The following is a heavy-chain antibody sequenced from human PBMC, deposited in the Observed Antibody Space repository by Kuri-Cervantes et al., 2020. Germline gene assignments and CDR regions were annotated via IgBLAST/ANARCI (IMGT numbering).Heavy chain of an antibody. CDR1: GFTFDDYA. D-gene: IGHD6-25*01. Sequence: GGSLRLSCAASGFTFDDYAMHWVRQAPGKGLEWVSGISWNSGSIGYADSVKGRFTISRDNRKNSLYLQMNSLRSEDTALYYCTKGSGGYVATMDVWGQGTTVTVSS. J-gene: IGHJ6*01. CDR3: TKGSGGYVATMDV. CDR2: ISWNSGSI. V-gene: IGHV3-9*01.